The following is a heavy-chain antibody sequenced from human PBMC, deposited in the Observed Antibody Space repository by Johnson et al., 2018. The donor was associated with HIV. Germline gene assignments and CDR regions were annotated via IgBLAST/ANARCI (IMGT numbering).Heavy chain of an antibody. CDR3: ARAQLIFPKNAFDI. D-gene: IGHD3-3*02. J-gene: IGHJ3*02. CDR1: GFTFSSFW. V-gene: IGHV3-7*01. Sequence: VQLLESGGGLVQPGGSLRLSCVASGFTFSSFWMTWVRQAPGKGLEWVANIKLDGSDKYYVDSVKGRFTISRDNTKNSVYLLMNNLRVEDTAVYYCARAQLIFPKNAFDIWGQGTMVTVSS. CDR2: IKLDGSDK.